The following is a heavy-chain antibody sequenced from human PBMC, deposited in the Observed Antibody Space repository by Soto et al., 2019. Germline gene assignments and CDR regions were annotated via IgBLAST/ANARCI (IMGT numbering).Heavy chain of an antibody. CDR1: GFTFRTYT. J-gene: IGHJ6*02. CDR3: ARDRGYDAHDYYYNAMDV. CDR2: IRGFSPYT. V-gene: IGHV3-21*01. D-gene: IGHD3-10*01. Sequence: GGSLRLSCISSGFTFRTYTMNWVRQAPGKGLEWVSGIRGFSPYTFYAESVKGRSTISRDNAKNSLYLQMDSLRAEDTAVYYCARDRGYDAHDYYYNAMDVWGQGTTVTVSS.